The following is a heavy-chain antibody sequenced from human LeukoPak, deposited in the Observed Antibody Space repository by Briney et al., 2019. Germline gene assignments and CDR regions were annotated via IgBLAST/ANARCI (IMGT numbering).Heavy chain of an antibody. CDR2: IKQDGSEK. D-gene: IGHD3-22*01. CDR1: GFTFSSYW. Sequence: PGGSLRLSCAASGFTFSSYWMSWVRQAPGKGLEWVANIKQDGSEKYYVDSVKGRFTISRDNAKNSLYLQMNSLRAEDTAVYYCARDSASPGNYYDSSGHGYWGQGTLVTVSS. J-gene: IGHJ4*02. CDR3: ARDSASPGNYYDSSGHGY. V-gene: IGHV3-7*01.